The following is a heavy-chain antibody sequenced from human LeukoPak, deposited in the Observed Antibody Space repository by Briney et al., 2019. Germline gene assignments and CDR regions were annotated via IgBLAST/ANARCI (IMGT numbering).Heavy chain of an antibody. CDR1: GYTFTDHY. V-gene: IGHV1-69-2*01. D-gene: IGHD5-12*01. CDR3: VKSTSEWLRLGGYFDY. J-gene: IGHJ4*02. Sequence: ASVKVSCKVSGYTFTDHYMHWVQQAPGKGLEWMGLVDPEDGETIYAEKFQGRVTITADTSTDTAYMELSSLRSEDTAVYYCVKSTSEWLRLGGYFDYWGQGTLVTVSS. CDR2: VDPEDGET.